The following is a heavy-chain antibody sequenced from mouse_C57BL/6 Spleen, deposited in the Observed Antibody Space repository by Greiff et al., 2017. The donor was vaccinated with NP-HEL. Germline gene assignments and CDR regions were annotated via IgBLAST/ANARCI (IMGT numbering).Heavy chain of an antibody. CDR1: GYTFTSYW. CDR2: IYPSDSET. J-gene: IGHJ2*01. CDR3: ARSDGPPFDY. D-gene: IGHD1-1*01. Sequence: QVQLQQPGAELVRPGSSVKLSCKASGYTFTSYWMDWVKQRPGQGLEWIGNIYPSDSETHYNQKFKDKATLTVDKSSSTAYMQLSSLTSEDSAVYYCARSDGPPFDYWGQGTTLTVSS. V-gene: IGHV1-61*01.